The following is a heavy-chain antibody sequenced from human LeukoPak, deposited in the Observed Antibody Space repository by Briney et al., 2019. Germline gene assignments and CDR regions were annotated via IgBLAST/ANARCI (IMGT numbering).Heavy chain of an antibody. Sequence: GVSLRLSCEASGFTFGNYAMNWVRQAPGKGLEWVSTISGTGSSTYYADSAKGRFTISRDNSKDTLFLQLNSLTAADTAMYFCAKASVAIPQYCNSWGQGTLVTVSS. CDR3: AKASVAIPQYCNS. V-gene: IGHV3-23*01. J-gene: IGHJ5*02. D-gene: IGHD2-2*02. CDR1: GFTFGNYA. CDR2: ISGTGSST.